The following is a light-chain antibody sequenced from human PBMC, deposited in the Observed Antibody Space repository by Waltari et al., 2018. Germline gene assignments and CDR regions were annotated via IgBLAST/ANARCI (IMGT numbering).Light chain of an antibody. V-gene: IGLV7-43*01. Sequence: QTVVTPEPSVTVSPGGTVTLTCASSTGAVTSGDYANWFQQKPGQAPRSLIFGANNKYSWTPARFSGSLLGGKAALTLSGVQPEDEAEYYCLLYYGGLWVFGGGTKLTVL. CDR3: LLYYGGLWV. CDR2: GAN. J-gene: IGLJ3*02. CDR1: TGAVTSGDY.